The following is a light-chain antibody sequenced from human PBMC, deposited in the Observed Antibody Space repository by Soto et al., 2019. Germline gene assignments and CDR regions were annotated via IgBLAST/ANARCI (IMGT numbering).Light chain of an antibody. J-gene: IGKJ1*01. CDR1: QSISSY. CDR2: DAS. CDR3: QQYNSYSPT. V-gene: IGKV1-5*01. Sequence: DTQMTESPSSLYTSVGDRVTITCRASQSISSYLNWYQQKPGKAPKLLIYDASSLESGVPSRFSGSGSGTEFTLTISSLQPDDFATYYCQQYNSYSPTFGQGTKV.